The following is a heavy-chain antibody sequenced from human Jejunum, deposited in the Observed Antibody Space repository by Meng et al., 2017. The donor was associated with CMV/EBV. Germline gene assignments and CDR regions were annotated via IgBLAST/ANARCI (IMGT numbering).Heavy chain of an antibody. Sequence: FSSYSMSWVSQAPGKGLEWVSTISASGGTTSYADSVKGRFTVSRDSSKNTLYLQMDSLRADDTAVYYCAREPGRGYSGYDRYFDYWGQGTRVTVSS. CDR1: FSSYS. CDR3: AREPGRGYSGYDRYFDY. V-gene: IGHV3-23*01. D-gene: IGHD5-12*01. J-gene: IGHJ4*02. CDR2: ISASGGTT.